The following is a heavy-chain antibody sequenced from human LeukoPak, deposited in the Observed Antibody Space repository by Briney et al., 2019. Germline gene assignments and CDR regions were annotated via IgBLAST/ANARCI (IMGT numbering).Heavy chain of an antibody. D-gene: IGHD6-19*01. CDR3: ARGDSSGWYDSFDY. CDR1: GGTFSSYA. Sequence: ASVKVSCKASGGTFSSYAISWVRQAPGQGLEWMGRIIPILGIANYAQKFQGRVTITADKSTSTAYMELSSLRSEDTAVYYCARGDSSGWYDSFDYWGQGTLVTVSS. J-gene: IGHJ4*02. CDR2: IIPILGIA. V-gene: IGHV1-69*04.